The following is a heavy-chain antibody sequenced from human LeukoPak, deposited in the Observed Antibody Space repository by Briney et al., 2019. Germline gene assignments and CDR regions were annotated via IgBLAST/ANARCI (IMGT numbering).Heavy chain of an antibody. CDR2: IKSKTDGGTT. D-gene: IGHD3-22*01. CDR3: TTDYYDSSGDYRNGIIYFDY. CDR1: EFTFSNAW. J-gene: IGHJ4*02. Sequence: GGSLRLSCAASEFTFSNAWMSWVRQAPGEGLEWVGRIKSKTDGGTTDYAAPVKGRFTISRDDSKNTLYLQMNSLKTEDTAVYYCTTDYYDSSGDYRNGIIYFDYRGQGTLVTVSS. V-gene: IGHV3-15*01.